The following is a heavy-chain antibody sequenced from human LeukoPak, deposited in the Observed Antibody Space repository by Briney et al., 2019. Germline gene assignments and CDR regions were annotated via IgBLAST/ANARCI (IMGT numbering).Heavy chain of an antibody. Sequence: PGGSLRLSCAASGFTFSDYYMSWIRQAPGKGLEWVSYISSSGSTIYYADSVKGRFTISRDNAKNSLYLQMNSLRAEDTAVYCCARDIHYYDSSGYFPLYYWGQGTLVTVSS. CDR2: ISSSGSTI. CDR1: GFTFSDYY. J-gene: IGHJ4*02. V-gene: IGHV3-11*01. D-gene: IGHD3-22*01. CDR3: ARDIHYYDSSGYFPLYY.